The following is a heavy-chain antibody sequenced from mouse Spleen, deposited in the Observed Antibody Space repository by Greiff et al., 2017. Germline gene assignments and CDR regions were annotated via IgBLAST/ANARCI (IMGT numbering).Heavy chain of an antibody. Sequence: EVKVVESGGGLVKLGGSLKLSCAASGFTFSSYAMSWVRQTPEKRLEWVATISSGGGNTYYPDSVKGRFTISRDNAKNTLYLQMSSLRSEDTAMYYCARHYGNFPYWYFDVWGAGTTVTVSS. V-gene: IGHV5-9*04. CDR1: GFTFSSYA. CDR2: ISSGGGNT. J-gene: IGHJ1*01. D-gene: IGHD2-1*01. CDR3: ARHYGNFPYWYFDV.